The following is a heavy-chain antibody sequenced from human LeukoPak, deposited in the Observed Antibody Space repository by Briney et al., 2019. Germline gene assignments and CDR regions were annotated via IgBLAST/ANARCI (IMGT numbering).Heavy chain of an antibody. J-gene: IGHJ5*02. V-gene: IGHV4-39*07. CDR2: IYYSGST. CDR3: ARDRGRPDCWFDP. CDR1: GGSISTIGYY. D-gene: IGHD1-26*01. Sequence: PSETLSLTCSVSGGSISTIGYYWGWIRQPPGKGLEWIGSIYYSGSTFDNPSLKSRVTISADKSRNQFSLRLSSVTAADTAVYYCARDRGRPDCWFDPWGQGTLVTVSS.